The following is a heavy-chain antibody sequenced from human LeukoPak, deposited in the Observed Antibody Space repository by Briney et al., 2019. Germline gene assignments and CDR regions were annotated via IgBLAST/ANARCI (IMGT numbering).Heavy chain of an antibody. CDR3: ASSPRQPIVVVPAADYYYYYMDV. D-gene: IGHD2-2*01. CDR1: GGSISSYY. V-gene: IGHV4-4*07. J-gene: IGHJ6*03. Sequence: SETLSLTCTVSGGSISSYYWSWIRQPAGKGLEWIGRIYTSGSTNYNPSLKSRVTMSVDTSKNQFSLKLSSVTAAATAVYYCASSPRQPIVVVPAADYYYYYMDVWGKGTTVTVSS. CDR2: IYTSGST.